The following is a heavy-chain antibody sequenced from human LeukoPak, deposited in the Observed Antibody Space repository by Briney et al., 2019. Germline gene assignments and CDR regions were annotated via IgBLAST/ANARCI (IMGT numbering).Heavy chain of an antibody. CDR1: VFIFSSFD. V-gene: IGHV3-48*03. J-gene: IGHJ6*01. CDR2: ISSGGTAM. Sequence: GGSERLPCGACVFIFSSFDKKGARHAPGKGLEGVSYISSGGTAMFYADTVKGRFTISRDNARNSLYLQMNSLRAEDTAVYYCARDWG. CDR3: ARD.